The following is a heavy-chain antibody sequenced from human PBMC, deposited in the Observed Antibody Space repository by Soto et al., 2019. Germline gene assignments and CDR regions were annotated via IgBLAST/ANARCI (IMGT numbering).Heavy chain of an antibody. CDR2: IYPGDSDT. CDR3: ARRPRTYYYDSSGPDY. J-gene: IGHJ4*02. Sequence: PGESLKISCKGSGYSFTSYWIGWVRQMPGKGLEWMGIIYPGDSDTRYSPSFQGQVTISADKSISTAYLQWSSLKASDTAMYYCARRPRTYYYDSSGPDYWGQGTLVTVSS. V-gene: IGHV5-51*01. CDR1: GYSFTSYW. D-gene: IGHD3-22*01.